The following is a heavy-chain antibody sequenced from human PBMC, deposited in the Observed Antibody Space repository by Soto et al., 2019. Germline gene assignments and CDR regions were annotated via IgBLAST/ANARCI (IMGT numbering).Heavy chain of an antibody. J-gene: IGHJ6*02. V-gene: IGHV3-53*01. Sequence: LRLSCAASGFTVSSNYMSWVRQAPGKRLEWVSVIYSRGSTYYADSVKGRFTISRDNSKNTLYLQMNSLSAEDTAVYYCARDLLHRRITIFGVAPAYYYYGMDVWGQGTTVTVSS. CDR1: GFTVSSNY. D-gene: IGHD3-3*01. CDR3: ARDLLHRRITIFGVAPAYYYYGMDV. CDR2: IYSRGST.